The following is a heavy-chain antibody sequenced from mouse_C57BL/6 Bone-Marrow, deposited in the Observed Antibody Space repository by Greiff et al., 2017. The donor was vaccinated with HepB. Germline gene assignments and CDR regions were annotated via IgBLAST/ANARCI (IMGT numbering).Heavy chain of an antibody. CDR1: GFNIKDDY. D-gene: IGHD1-1*01. V-gene: IGHV14-4*01. Sequence: VQLQQSGAELVRPGASVKLSCTASGFNIKDDYMHWVKQRPEQGLEWIGWIDPENGDTEYASKFQGTATITADTSSNTAYLQLSSLTSEDTAVYYCTTPPYYGSSYRYFDVWGTGTTVTVSS. J-gene: IGHJ1*03. CDR3: TTPPYYGSSYRYFDV. CDR2: IDPENGDT.